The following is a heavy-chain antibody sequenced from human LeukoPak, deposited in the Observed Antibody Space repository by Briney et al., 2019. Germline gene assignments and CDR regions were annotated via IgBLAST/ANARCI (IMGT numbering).Heavy chain of an antibody. J-gene: IGHJ4*02. Sequence: GESLKISFKGFGYRFTSYWIGWVRQMPGKGLEWMGIIYPGDSDTRYSPSFQGQVTISADKSINTAYLQWSSLKASDTAMYYCARQSWTVFGVVIDSGDYWGQGTLVTVSS. CDR2: IYPGDSDT. D-gene: IGHD3-3*01. V-gene: IGHV5-51*01. CDR3: ARQSWTVFGVVIDSGDY. CDR1: GYRFTSYW.